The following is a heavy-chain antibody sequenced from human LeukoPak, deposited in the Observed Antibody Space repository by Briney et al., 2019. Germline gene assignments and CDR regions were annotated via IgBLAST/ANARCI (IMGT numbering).Heavy chain of an antibody. V-gene: IGHV3-30*18. CDR1: GFTFSSYG. D-gene: IGHD3-10*01. CDR3: AKEYYYGSGSYIPDY. Sequence: GRSLRLSCAASGFTFSSYGMHWVRQAPGKGLEWVAVISYDGSNKYYADSVKGRFTVSRDNSENTLYLQMNSLRAEDTAVYYCAKEYYYGSGSYIPDYWGQGTLVTVSS. J-gene: IGHJ4*02. CDR2: ISYDGSNK.